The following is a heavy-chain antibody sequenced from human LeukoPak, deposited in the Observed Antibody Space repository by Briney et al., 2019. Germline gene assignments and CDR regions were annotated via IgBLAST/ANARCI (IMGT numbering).Heavy chain of an antibody. Sequence: GGSLRLSCAASGFTFSSYAMHWVRQAPGKGLEWVAVISYDGSNKYYADSVKGRFTISRDNSKNTLYLQMNSLRAEDTAVYYCARVCTSGTTSFCFDYWGQGTLVTVSS. CDR3: ARVCTSGTTSFCFDY. V-gene: IGHV3-30*04. CDR1: GFTFSSYA. J-gene: IGHJ4*02. CDR2: ISYDGSNK. D-gene: IGHD1-1*01.